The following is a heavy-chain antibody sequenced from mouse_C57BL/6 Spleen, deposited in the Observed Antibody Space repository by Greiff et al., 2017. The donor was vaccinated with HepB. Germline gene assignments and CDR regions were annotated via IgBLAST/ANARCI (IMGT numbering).Heavy chain of an antibody. V-gene: IGHV1-53*01. J-gene: IGHJ4*01. CDR1: GYTFTSYW. Sequence: VQLQQSGTELVKPGASVKLSCKASGYTFTSYWMHWVKQRPGQGLEWIGNINPSNGGTNYNEKFKSKATLTVDKSSSTAYMQLSSLTSEDSAVYYCAREEGTYYAMDYWGQGTSVTVSS. D-gene: IGHD3-3*01. CDR3: AREEGTYYAMDY. CDR2: INPSNGGT.